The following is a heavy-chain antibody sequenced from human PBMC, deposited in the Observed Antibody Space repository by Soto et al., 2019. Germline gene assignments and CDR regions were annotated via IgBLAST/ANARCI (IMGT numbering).Heavy chain of an antibody. V-gene: IGHV2-5*02. CDR2: IYWDDDK. D-gene: IGHD6-13*01. CDR1: EFSLITSGVR. J-gene: IGHJ3*02. Sequence: SGATLVNTTQTLTMTLPFSEFSLITSGVRVGWIRQPPGKALEWLALIYWDDDKRYSPSLKRRLTITKDTSKNQVVLTMTNLDPVDTATYSCAHGKYSISWDSFPPHAFESWGQGTLVTVS. CDR3: AHGKYSISWDSFPPHAFES.